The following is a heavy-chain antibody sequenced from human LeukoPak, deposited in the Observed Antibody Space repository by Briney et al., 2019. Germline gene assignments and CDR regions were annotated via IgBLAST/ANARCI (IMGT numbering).Heavy chain of an antibody. J-gene: IGHJ5*02. CDR1: GFTFSSYG. CDR2: IRYDGSNK. CDR3: AMGQLLINWFDP. Sequence: GGSLRLSCAASGFTFSSYGMHWVRQAPGKGLEWVAFIRYDGSNKYYADSVEGRFTISRDNPKNTLYLQMNSLRAEDTAVYYCAMGQLLINWFDPWGQGTLVTVSS. D-gene: IGHD2-2*01. V-gene: IGHV3-30*02.